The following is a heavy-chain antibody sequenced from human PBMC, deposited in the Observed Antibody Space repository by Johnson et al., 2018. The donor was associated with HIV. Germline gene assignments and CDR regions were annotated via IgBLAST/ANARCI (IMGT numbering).Heavy chain of an antibody. CDR1: GFTVSSNY. V-gene: IGHV3-66*01. D-gene: IGHD6-19*01. CDR2: IYSGSNT. Sequence: VQLVESGGGVVQPGRSLRLSCAASGFTVSSNYMSWVRQAPGKGLEWVSIIYSGSNTYYADSVKGRFTISRDNSNNTLYLQMNSLRAEDTAVYYCATFGYTSGWSVTDDAFDVWGHGTLVTVSS. J-gene: IGHJ3*01. CDR3: ATFGYTSGWSVTDDAFDV.